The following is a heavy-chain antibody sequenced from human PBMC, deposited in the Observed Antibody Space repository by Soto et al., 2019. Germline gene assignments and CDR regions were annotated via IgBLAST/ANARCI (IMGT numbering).Heavy chain of an antibody. D-gene: IGHD3-3*01. J-gene: IGHJ5*02. CDR2: INTYNDNT. CDR3: AKGGHYDFWPGYANWFDP. V-gene: IGHV1-18*01. Sequence: QVQLVQSGAEVKKPGASVKVSCKASGYSFTDYGVTWVRQAPGQGLEWMGWINTYNDNTKYTQMFQGRVTMTTETSTSTAYMQLRNLRSDDTAVYYCAKGGHYDFWPGYANWFDPWGQGTLVTVSS. CDR1: GYSFTDYG.